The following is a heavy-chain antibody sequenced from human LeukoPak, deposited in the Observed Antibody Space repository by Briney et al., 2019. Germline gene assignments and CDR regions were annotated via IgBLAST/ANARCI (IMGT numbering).Heavy chain of an antibody. CDR3: AGLVPAAMFVFGTLYYFDY. J-gene: IGHJ4*02. CDR1: GFTFSSYW. CDR2: IKQDGSEK. Sequence: GGSLRLSCAASGFTFSSYWMSWVRQAPGKGLEWVANIKQDGSEKYYVDSVKGRFTISRDNAKNSLYLQMNSLRAEDTAVYYCAGLVPAAMFVFGTLYYFDYWGQGTLVTVSS. D-gene: IGHD2-2*01. V-gene: IGHV3-7*01.